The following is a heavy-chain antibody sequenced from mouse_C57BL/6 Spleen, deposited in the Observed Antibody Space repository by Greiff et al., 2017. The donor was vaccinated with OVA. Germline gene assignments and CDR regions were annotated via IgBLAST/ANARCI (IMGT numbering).Heavy chain of an antibody. Sequence: EVMLVESGGGLVKPGGSLKLSCAASGFTFSSYSMSWVRQTPEKRLEWVATISDGGSYTYYPDNVKGRFTISRDNAKNNLYLQMSHLKSEDTAMDYCARDRNDVGAMDYWGQGTSVTVSA. CDR2: ISDGGSYT. CDR3: ARDRNDVGAMDY. V-gene: IGHV5-4*01. CDR1: GFTFSSYS. J-gene: IGHJ4*01. D-gene: IGHD2-12*01.